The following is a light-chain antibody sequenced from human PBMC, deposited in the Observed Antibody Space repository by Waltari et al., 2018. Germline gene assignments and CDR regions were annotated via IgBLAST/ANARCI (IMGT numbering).Light chain of an antibody. CDR3: AAWDDRVRGRV. CDR2: SDN. Sequence: QSVLTQPPSASGTPGQRVTISCSGSTHNIGANLVYLYQQLPGTASKLLIYSDNQLPSGVPDLFSDSKSGTSASLAISGLRSEDEADYYCAAWDDRVRGRVFGGGTKLTVL. CDR1: THNIGANL. V-gene: IGLV1-47*02. J-gene: IGLJ3*02.